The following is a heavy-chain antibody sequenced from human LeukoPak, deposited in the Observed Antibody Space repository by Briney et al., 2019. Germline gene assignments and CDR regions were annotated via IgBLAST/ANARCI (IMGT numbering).Heavy chain of an antibody. CDR3: ARAQEDIVVVPAAASIWFDP. J-gene: IGHJ5*02. Sequence: ASVQVSCNTSAYNFTSYCFIGVRQATGQEVLWMVWISAYNGNTNYDQKPQGRVTMTTDTSTSTAYMELSSLRSEDTAVYYCARAQEDIVVVPAAASIWFDPWGQGTLVTVSS. CDR1: AYNFTSYC. CDR2: ISAYNGNT. V-gene: IGHV1-18*01. D-gene: IGHD2-2*01.